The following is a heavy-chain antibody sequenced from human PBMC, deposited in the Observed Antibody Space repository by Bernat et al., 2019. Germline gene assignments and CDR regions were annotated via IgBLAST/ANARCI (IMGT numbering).Heavy chain of an antibody. J-gene: IGHJ4*02. CDR2: INPNSGGT. Sequence: QVQLVQSGAEVKKPGASVKVSCKASGYTFSGYYMHWVRQAPGQGLEWMGRINPNSGGTNYAQSFQGRITMTRDTSISTAYMELSRLRSDDTAVYYCAGGLTGADYLGQGTLVTVSS. CDR3: AGGLTGADY. CDR1: GYTFSGYY. D-gene: IGHD7-27*01. V-gene: IGHV1-2*06.